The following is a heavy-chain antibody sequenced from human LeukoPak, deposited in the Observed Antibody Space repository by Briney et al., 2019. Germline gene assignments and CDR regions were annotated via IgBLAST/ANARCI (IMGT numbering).Heavy chain of an antibody. V-gene: IGHV3-23*01. J-gene: IGHJ5*02. CDR3: AEGGYSSGWFDP. CDR2: ISGSGGST. Sequence: PGGSLRLSCAASGFTFSSYWMSWVRQAPGKGLEWVSAISGSGGSTYYADSVKGRFTISRDNSKNTLYLQMNSLRAEDTAVYYCAEGGYSSGWFDPWGQGTLVTVSS. CDR1: GFTFSSYW. D-gene: IGHD6-19*01.